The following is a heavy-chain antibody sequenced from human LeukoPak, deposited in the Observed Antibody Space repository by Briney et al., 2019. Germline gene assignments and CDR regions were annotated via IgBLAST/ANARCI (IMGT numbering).Heavy chain of an antibody. Sequence: GESLRLSCAASEFTFSSYGMHWVRQAPGKGLEWVAFIRNDGSNKYYADSVKGRFTISRDNFKKTMFLEMNSLRTEDTAVYHCAKDRWVGATDYFDYWGQGTQVTVST. CDR1: EFTFSSYG. V-gene: IGHV3-30*02. J-gene: IGHJ4*02. CDR2: IRNDGSNK. CDR3: AKDRWVGATDYFDY. D-gene: IGHD1-26*01.